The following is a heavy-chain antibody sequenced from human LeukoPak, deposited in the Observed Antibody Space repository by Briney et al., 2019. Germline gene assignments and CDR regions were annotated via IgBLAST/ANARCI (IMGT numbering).Heavy chain of an antibody. CDR2: ISYDESNK. Sequence: PGGSLRLSCAASGFTFSSYAMHWVRQAPGKGLEWVAVISYDESNKYYADSVKGRFTISRDNSKNTLYLQMNSLRAEDTAVYYCARSWGYSYGYFDYWGQGTLVTVSS. D-gene: IGHD5-18*01. V-gene: IGHV3-30*01. CDR3: ARSWGYSYGYFDY. CDR1: GFTFSSYA. J-gene: IGHJ4*02.